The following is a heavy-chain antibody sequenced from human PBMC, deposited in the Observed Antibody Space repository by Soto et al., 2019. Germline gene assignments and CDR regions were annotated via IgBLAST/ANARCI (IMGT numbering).Heavy chain of an antibody. V-gene: IGHV3-15*07. D-gene: IGHD3-10*01. J-gene: IGHJ4*02. CDR2: IKSKADGGTT. CDR1: GFTFINAW. Sequence: GGSLRLSCTVSGFTFINAWLNWVRQAPGKGPEWVGRIKSKADGGTTDYASPVKGRFTISRDDSKNTLYLQMNNLKTEDTAVYYCTTDLLWCGGDYWGQGTLVTVSS. CDR3: TTDLLWCGGDY.